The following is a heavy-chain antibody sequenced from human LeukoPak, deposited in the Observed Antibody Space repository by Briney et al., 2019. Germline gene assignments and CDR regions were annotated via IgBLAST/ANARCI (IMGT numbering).Heavy chain of an antibody. V-gene: IGHV4-34*01. CDR1: VRSFSGYD. CDR3: AREYGGGGDYFPLSEHAFDI. CDR2: INHSGST. Sequence: SEILSLTCAVYVRSFSGYDWSWIRKPPWKGLEWIAEINHSGSTNYNPSLKSRVTISVDTSKNQFSLKLSSVTAADTAVYYCAREYGGGGDYFPLSEHAFDIWGLGTMVTVSS. J-gene: IGHJ3*02. D-gene: IGHD2-21*02.